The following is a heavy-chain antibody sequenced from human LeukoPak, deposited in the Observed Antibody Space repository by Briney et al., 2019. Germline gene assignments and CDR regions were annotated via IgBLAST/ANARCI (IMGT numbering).Heavy chain of an antibody. Sequence: GESLKISCKGSGYSFTSYWIGWVRQMPGKGLEWMGIIYPGDSDTRYSPSFQGQVTISADKSISTAYLQWSSLKASDTAMYYCARHGVDDYSNYEFDYWGQGTLVTVSS. D-gene: IGHD4-11*01. CDR1: GYSFTSYW. CDR3: ARHGVDDYSNYEFDY. V-gene: IGHV5-51*01. J-gene: IGHJ4*02. CDR2: IYPGDSDT.